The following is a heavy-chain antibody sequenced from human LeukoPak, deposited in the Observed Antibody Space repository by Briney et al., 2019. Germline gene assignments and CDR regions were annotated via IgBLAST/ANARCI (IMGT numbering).Heavy chain of an antibody. D-gene: IGHD5-24*01. V-gene: IGHV3-7*01. CDR2: IKQDGSEK. CDR3: ARWLELMRNFDW. J-gene: IGHJ4*02. CDR1: GFTLSDYW. Sequence: PGGSLTLSCVGSGFTLSDYWMRWVRQAPGKGLEWVANIKQDGSEKAYMDALKGRFTISRDNAKNSLYLQMSSLRAEETAVYYCARWLELMRNFDWWGQGTLVTVSS.